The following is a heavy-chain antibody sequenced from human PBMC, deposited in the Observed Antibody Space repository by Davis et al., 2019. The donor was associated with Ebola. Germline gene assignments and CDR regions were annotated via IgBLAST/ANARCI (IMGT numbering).Heavy chain of an antibody. CDR1: RITIDDYA. V-gene: IGHV3-9*01. J-gene: IGHJ4*02. Sequence: PGRSLRLSCVASRITIDDYAIHWVRHVPGKGLEWVSGITWNSGRIAYADSVGGRFIATRDHAKNSVYLQLNRLRAEDTALYYCAKDRARYNSALYMAFFDYWGQGRLVTVSS. D-gene: IGHD6-19*01. CDR2: ITWNSGRI. CDR3: AKDRARYNSALYMAFFDY.